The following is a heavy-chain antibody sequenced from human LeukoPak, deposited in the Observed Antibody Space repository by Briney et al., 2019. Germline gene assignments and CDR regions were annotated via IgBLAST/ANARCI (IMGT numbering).Heavy chain of an antibody. D-gene: IGHD3-9*01. CDR2: ISGSGGST. V-gene: IGHV3-23*01. Sequence: GSLRLSCAASGFTFSSYAMSWVRQAPGKGLEWVSAISGSGGSTYYADSVKGRFTISRDNSKNTLYLQMNSLRAEDTAVYYCAKVFLTYYDILTGYSYDYWGQGTLVTVSS. CDR3: AKVFLTYYDILTGYSYDY. J-gene: IGHJ4*02. CDR1: GFTFSSYA.